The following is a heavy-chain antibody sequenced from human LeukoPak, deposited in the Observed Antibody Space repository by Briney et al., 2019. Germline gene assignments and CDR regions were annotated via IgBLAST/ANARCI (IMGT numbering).Heavy chain of an antibody. J-gene: IGHJ4*02. CDR1: GFTFSSYG. Sequence: GGSLRLSCAASGFTFSSYGMHWVRQAPGKGLEWVAVISYDGSNKYYADSVKGRFTISRDNSKNTLYLQMNSLRAEDTAVYYCAKDRYYDSSGYRVLDYRGQGTLVTVSS. D-gene: IGHD3-22*01. CDR3: AKDRYYDSSGYRVLDY. CDR2: ISYDGSNK. V-gene: IGHV3-30*18.